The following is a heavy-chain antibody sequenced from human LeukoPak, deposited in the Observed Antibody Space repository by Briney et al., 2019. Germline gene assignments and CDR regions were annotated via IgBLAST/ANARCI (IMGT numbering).Heavy chain of an antibody. V-gene: IGHV1-18*01. CDR2: ISAYNGNT. CDR3: ARGGYSYGYMGYFDC. D-gene: IGHD5-18*01. CDR1: GYTFSIYG. Sequence: GASVKVSCKASGYTFSIYGVSWVRQAPGQGLEWVAWISAYNGNTNYAQKFQGRVTMTTDTSTSTAYMELRSLRSDDTAVYYCARGGYSYGYMGYFDCWGQGTLVTVSS. J-gene: IGHJ4*02.